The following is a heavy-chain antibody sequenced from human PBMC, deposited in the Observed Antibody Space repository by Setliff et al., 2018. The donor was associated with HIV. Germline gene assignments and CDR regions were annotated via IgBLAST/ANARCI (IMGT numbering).Heavy chain of an antibody. V-gene: IGHV4-4*02. CDR1: SGSISSDNW. CDR3: ARGLGQQLGRFWYFDL. CDR2: IYHSGST. D-gene: IGHD6-13*01. Sequence: PSETLSLTCAVSSGSISSDNWWTWLRQPPGKGLEWLGEIYHSGSTNYNPSLKSRVTISVDTSKDQFSLKLSSVTAADTAVYYCARGLGQQLGRFWYFDLWGRGTLVTVSS. J-gene: IGHJ2*01.